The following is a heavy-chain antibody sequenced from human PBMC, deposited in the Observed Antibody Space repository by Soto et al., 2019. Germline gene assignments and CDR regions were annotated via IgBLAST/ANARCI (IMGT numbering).Heavy chain of an antibody. CDR3: ARDADYGGSRGGMDV. CDR1: GGSVNNANYF. D-gene: IGHD4-17*01. J-gene: IGHJ6*02. Sequence: QVRLEESGPGLVKPSETLSLICSVSGGSVNNANYFWNWIRHHPENGLEWIGYIYYSGSTRYHPSFKTRATLSIDTSKKQFSLRLNSVTVADTAVYFCARDADYGGSRGGMDVWGRGTTVTVSS. CDR2: IYYSGST. V-gene: IGHV4-31*03.